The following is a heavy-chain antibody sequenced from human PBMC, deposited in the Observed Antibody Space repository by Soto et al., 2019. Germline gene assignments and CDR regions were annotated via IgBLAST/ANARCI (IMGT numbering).Heavy chain of an antibody. CDR1: GYTFTSYA. Sequence: ASVKVSCKASGYTFTSYAMHWVRQAPGQRLEWMGWINAGNGNTKYSQKFQGRVTITRDTSASTAYMELSSLRSEDTAVYYCARVGPVYYCGWGTGDENWFDPWGQGTLVTVSS. CDR2: INAGNGNT. J-gene: IGHJ5*02. CDR3: ARVGPVYYCGWGTGDENWFDP. V-gene: IGHV1-3*01. D-gene: IGHD3-10*01.